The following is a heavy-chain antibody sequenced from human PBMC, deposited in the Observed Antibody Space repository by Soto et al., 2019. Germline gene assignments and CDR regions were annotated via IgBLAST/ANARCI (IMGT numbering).Heavy chain of an antibody. V-gene: IGHV1-69*01. CDR2: TIPIFGTA. J-gene: IGHJ5*02. D-gene: IGHD3-10*01. Sequence: QVQLVQSGAEVKKPGSSVKVSCKASGGTFSSSVISWVRQAPGQGLEWMAGTIPIFGTANYAQKFQGRVTVSADQSTSTAYMELSSLRSDDPAVYYCASQSGSGSYSAWGQGTLVTVSS. CDR1: GGTFSSSV. CDR3: ASQSGSGSYSA.